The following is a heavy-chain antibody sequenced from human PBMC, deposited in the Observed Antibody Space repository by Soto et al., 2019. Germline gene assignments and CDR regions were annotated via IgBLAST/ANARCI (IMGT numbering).Heavy chain of an antibody. V-gene: IGHV1-2*02. Sequence: QVQLVQSEAEVKKPRASVKVSCKASGYTFIGHYLHWVRQAPGQGLEWLGWTNPSSGATNFAQKFQGRVTMTRDTSISTAYLELSRLRSDDTAVYYCAREAGATGNYYFGMDVWGQGTTVTVSS. CDR3: AREAGATGNYYFGMDV. CDR2: TNPSSGAT. CDR1: GYTFIGHY. D-gene: IGHD1-26*01. J-gene: IGHJ6*02.